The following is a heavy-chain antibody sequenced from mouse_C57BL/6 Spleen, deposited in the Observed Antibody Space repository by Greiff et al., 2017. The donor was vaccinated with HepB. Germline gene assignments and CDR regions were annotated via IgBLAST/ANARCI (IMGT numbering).Heavy chain of an antibody. CDR1: GFTFSNYW. Sequence: EVHLVESGGGLVQPGGSMKLSCVASGFTFSNYWMNWVRQSPEKGLEWVAQIRLKSDNYATHYAESVKGRFTISRDDSKSSVYLQMNNLRAEDTGIYYCTVYGSSGLWYFDVWGTGTTVTVSS. V-gene: IGHV6-3*01. J-gene: IGHJ1*03. CDR2: IRLKSDNYAT. D-gene: IGHD1-1*01. CDR3: TVYGSSGLWYFDV.